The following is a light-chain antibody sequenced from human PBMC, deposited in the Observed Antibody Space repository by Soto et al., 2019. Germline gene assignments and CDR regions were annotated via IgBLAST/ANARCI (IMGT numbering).Light chain of an antibody. CDR2: DAS. Sequence: EIVLTQSPVTLSLSPGERATLSCGASQTINNNYLAWYQHKAGLPHRLLISDASMRAAGIPDRFSGSGSGTDFTLTSSRLEPDDFAIYYCHQYGGSLPYTFGQGTKLEIK. CDR3: HQYGGSLPYT. CDR1: QTINNNY. J-gene: IGKJ2*01. V-gene: IGKV3D-20*01.